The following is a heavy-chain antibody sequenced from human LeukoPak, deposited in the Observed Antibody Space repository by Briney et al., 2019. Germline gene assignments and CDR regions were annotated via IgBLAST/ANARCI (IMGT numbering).Heavy chain of an antibody. CDR3: AKGRIAAARTSDY. CDR2: ISGSGGST. D-gene: IGHD6-13*01. CDR1: GFTFSSYA. J-gene: IGHJ4*02. Sequence: GGSLRLSCAASGFTFSSYAMSWVRQAPGKGLEWVSAISGSGGSTYYADSVKGRFTISRDNSENTLYLQLNSLRAEDTAEYYCAKGRIAAARTSDYWGQGTLVTVSS. V-gene: IGHV3-23*01.